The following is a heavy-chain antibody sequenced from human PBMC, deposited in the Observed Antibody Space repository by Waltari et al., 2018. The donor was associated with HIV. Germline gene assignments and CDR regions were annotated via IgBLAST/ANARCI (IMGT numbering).Heavy chain of an antibody. D-gene: IGHD2-8*01. Sequence: QVQLVQSGSELRTPGASVKVACKTSGSTFTDFALNWVRQAPGQGLQWMGWINTETGKPAYAQDFTGRFVISLDTSVSTTYLQISSLKAEDTAVYYCARLNLKNGHLPSYWGQGTLVTVSS. V-gene: IGHV7-4-1*02. CDR2: INTETGKP. CDR3: ARLNLKNGHLPSY. CDR1: GSTFTDFA. J-gene: IGHJ4*02.